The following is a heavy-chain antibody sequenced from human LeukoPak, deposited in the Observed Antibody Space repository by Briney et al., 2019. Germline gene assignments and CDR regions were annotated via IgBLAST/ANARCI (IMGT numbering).Heavy chain of an antibody. CDR1: GFTISSSY. Sequence: GGSLRLSCAASGFTISSSYMTWVRQAPGKGLDWVSVIYSDGSTYYADSVKGRFTISRDNSKNTLYLQMNSLGVEDTAVYYCARGIIGSVYDYWGQGTLVTVSS. D-gene: IGHD3-22*01. CDR2: IYSDGST. CDR3: ARGIIGSVYDY. J-gene: IGHJ4*02. V-gene: IGHV3-53*01.